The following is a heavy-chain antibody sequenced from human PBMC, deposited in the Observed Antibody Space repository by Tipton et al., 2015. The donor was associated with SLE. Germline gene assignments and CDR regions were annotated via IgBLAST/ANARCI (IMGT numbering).Heavy chain of an antibody. Sequence: QSGAEVKKPGASVKVSCKASGYTFTGYYMHWVRQAPGQGLEWMGWINPNSGGTNYAQKLQGRVTMTTDTSTSTAYMELRSLRSDDTAVYYCARNSGREDWFDPWGQGTLVTVSS. D-gene: IGHD1-26*01. V-gene: IGHV1-2*02. CDR3: ARNSGREDWFDP. CDR1: GYTFTGYY. J-gene: IGHJ5*02. CDR2: INPNSGGT.